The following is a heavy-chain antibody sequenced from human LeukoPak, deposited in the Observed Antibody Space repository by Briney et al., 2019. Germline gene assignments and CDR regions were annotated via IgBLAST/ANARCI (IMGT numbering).Heavy chain of an antibody. D-gene: IGHD2-15*01. J-gene: IGHJ4*02. CDR1: GFTFSDSY. CDR3: ARGYCSGGTCYLFDY. V-gene: IGHV3-11*04. Sequence: GRTLRLSCAASGFTFSDSYMSWIRQAPGKGLEWISYISSSGGTIYYADSVKGRFSISTDKAKKSMYLQMNSLRAEDTAVYYCARGYCSGGTCYLFDYWGQGTLVTVSS. CDR2: ISSSGGTI.